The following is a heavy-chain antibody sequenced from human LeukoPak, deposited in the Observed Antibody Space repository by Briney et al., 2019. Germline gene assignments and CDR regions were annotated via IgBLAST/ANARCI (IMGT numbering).Heavy chain of an antibody. J-gene: IGHJ6*02. D-gene: IGHD3-10*01. V-gene: IGHV3-21*01. CDR2: ISSSSSYI. CDR3: ARSLMVRGVKSGMDV. Sequence: GGSLRLSCAASGFTVSSNYMSWVRQAPGKGLEWVSSISSSSSYIYYADSVKGRFTISRDNAKNSLYLQMNSLRAEDTAVYYCARSLMVRGVKSGMDVWGQGTTVTVSS. CDR1: GFTVSSNY.